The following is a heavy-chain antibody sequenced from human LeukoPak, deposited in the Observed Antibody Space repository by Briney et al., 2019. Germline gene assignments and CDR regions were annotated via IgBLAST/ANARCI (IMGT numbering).Heavy chain of an antibody. CDR1: GLSFSSYA. CDR2: ISGDGGTT. Sequence: HTGGALRLSCAASGLSFSSYAMSWVRQAPEKGLEWVSGISGDGGTTIYADSMKGRLTISRDNSKNTLYLHMNSLRTEDTAIYYCAKALKRTSGRNFGSCLDSWGQGTLVTVSS. V-gene: IGHV3-23*01. CDR3: AKALKRTSGRNFGSCLDS. J-gene: IGHJ4*02. D-gene: IGHD1-26*01.